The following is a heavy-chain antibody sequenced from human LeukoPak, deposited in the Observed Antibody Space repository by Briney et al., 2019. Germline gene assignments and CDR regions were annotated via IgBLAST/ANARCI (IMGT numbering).Heavy chain of an antibody. CDR1: GYTFSSYT. J-gene: IGHJ4*02. V-gene: IGHV1-3*03. Sequence: ASVKVSCKASGYTFSSYTLHWVRQAPGQRLEWMGWINTVNGNTKYSQDVQGRVTFTRDTSASTAYMELSSLRSDDMAVYYCARHGSSSLYYFDCWGQGTLVTVSS. CDR2: INTVNGNT. D-gene: IGHD6-6*01. CDR3: ARHGSSSLYYFDC.